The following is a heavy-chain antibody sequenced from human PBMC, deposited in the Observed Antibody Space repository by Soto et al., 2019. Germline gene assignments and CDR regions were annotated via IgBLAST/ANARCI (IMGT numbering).Heavy chain of an antibody. CDR1: GFTFSSYA. D-gene: IGHD1-26*01. CDR3: AKFLLRGATPGYFDY. CDR2: ISGSGGST. V-gene: IGHV3-23*01. J-gene: IGHJ4*02. Sequence: PGGSLRLSCAASGFTFSSYAMSWVRQAPGKGLEWVSAISGSGGSTYYADSVKGRFTISRVNSKNALYLQMNSLRAEDTAVYYCAKFLLRGATPGYFDYWGQGTLVTVSS.